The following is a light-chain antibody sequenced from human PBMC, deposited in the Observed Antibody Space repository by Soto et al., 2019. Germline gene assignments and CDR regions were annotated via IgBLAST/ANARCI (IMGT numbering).Light chain of an antibody. CDR1: SGDIGGYNY. V-gene: IGLV2-14*01. J-gene: IGLJ1*01. CDR3: SSHTICRTRV. Sequence: QSALTQPASVSGSPGQSIAISCTGTSGDIGGYNYVSWYQQHPGIAPKLIIHEVSNRPSGVSDRFSGSKSGNTASLAISGLQADDEADYYCSSHTICRTRVFGTGTKLTVL. CDR2: EVS.